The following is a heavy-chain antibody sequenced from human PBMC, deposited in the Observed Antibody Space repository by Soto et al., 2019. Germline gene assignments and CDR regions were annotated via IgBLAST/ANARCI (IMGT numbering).Heavy chain of an antibody. Sequence: GGSLRLSCAACGFTFSSYGMHWVRQAPGKGLEWVAVIWYDGSNKYYADSVKGRFTMSRDNSKNTLYLQMNSLRAKDTAVYYCARNFGIMIPSPDAFDIWGQGTMVT. CDR3: ARNFGIMIPSPDAFDI. CDR2: IWYDGSNK. CDR1: GFTFSSYG. D-gene: IGHD3-16*01. J-gene: IGHJ3*02. V-gene: IGHV3-33*01.